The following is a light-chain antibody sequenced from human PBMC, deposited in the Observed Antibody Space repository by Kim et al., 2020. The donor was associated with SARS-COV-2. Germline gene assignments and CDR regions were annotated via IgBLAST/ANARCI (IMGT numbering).Light chain of an antibody. Sequence: PASISSRSSQSLVYSDGNIYLNCFHQRPGQSPRRLIYKVSNRYSGVTDRFSGSGSGTDFTLQISRVEAEDFGVYYCMQVTHWPFTFGPGTKVDSK. J-gene: IGKJ3*01. CDR1: QSLVYSDGNIY. CDR3: MQVTHWPFT. CDR2: KVS. V-gene: IGKV2-30*01.